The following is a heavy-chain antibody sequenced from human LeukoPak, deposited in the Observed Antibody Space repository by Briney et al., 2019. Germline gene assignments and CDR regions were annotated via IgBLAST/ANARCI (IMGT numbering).Heavy chain of an antibody. CDR3: AKDGGLLWFGESRDYYMDV. Sequence: GGSLRLSCAASGFTFSSYAMSWVRQAPGKGLEWVSAISGSGGSTYYADSVKGRFTISRDNSKNTLYLQMNSLRAEDTAVYYCAKDGGLLWFGESRDYYMDVWGKGTTVTISS. D-gene: IGHD3-10*01. CDR2: ISGSGGST. V-gene: IGHV3-23*01. CDR1: GFTFSSYA. J-gene: IGHJ6*03.